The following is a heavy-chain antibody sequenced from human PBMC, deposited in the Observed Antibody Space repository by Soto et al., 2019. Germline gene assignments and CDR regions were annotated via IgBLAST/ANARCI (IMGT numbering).Heavy chain of an antibody. J-gene: IGHJ5*02. D-gene: IGHD6-13*01. CDR2: INPNSGGT. Sequence: GSSVKVSCKASGYTFTGNYLQWVRPAPGQGIEWMGWINPNSGGTNYAQKFQGRVTMTRDTSISTAYMELSRLRSDDTAVYYCARFSSWYNWFYPWAQGTPVSGSA. CDR1: GYTFTGNY. V-gene: IGHV1-2*02. CDR3: ARFSSWYNWFYP.